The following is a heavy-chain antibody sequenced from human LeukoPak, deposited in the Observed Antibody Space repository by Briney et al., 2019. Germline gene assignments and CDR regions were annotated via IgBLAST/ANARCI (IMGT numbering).Heavy chain of an antibody. Sequence: GGSLRLSCAASGFTFSSYSMNWVRQAPGKGLEWVSSISSSSSYIYYADSVKGRFTISRDNAKNSLYLQMNSLRAEDTAVYYCARDSYYDILTGYSPNWFDPWGQGTLVTVSS. J-gene: IGHJ5*02. D-gene: IGHD3-9*01. CDR3: ARDSYYDILTGYSPNWFDP. CDR1: GFTFSSYS. V-gene: IGHV3-21*01. CDR2: ISSSSSYI.